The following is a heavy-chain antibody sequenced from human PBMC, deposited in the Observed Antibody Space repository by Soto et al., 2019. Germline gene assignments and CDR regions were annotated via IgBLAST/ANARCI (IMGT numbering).Heavy chain of an antibody. D-gene: IGHD6-13*01. V-gene: IGHV3-30-3*01. CDR2: ISYDGSNK. CDR3: ARDHRGPPGVYSSSWYANWDMDV. CDR1: GFTFSSYA. J-gene: IGHJ6*02. Sequence: QVQLVESGGGVVQPGRSLRLSCAASGFTFSSYAMHWVRQAPGKGLEWVAVISYDGSNKYYADSVKGRFTISRDNSKNTLYLQMNSLRAEDTAVYYCARDHRGPPGVYSSSWYANWDMDVWGQGTTVTVSS.